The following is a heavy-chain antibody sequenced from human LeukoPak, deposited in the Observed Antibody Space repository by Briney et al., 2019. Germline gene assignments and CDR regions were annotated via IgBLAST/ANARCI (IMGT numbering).Heavy chain of an antibody. Sequence: GGSLRLSCAASGFTFSSYGMHWVRQAPGKGLEWVAVIWYDGSNKYYADTVKGRFTISRDNSKNTLYLQMNSLRAEDTAVYYCAKDLEYVMVQLDYWGQGTLVTVSS. CDR3: AKDLEYVMVQLDY. V-gene: IGHV3-33*06. D-gene: IGHD2-8*01. CDR1: GFTFSSYG. CDR2: IWYDGSNK. J-gene: IGHJ4*02.